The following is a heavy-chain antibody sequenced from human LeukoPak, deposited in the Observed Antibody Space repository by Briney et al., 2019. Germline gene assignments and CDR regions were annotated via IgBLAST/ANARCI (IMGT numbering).Heavy chain of an antibody. CDR2: INSDGSST. V-gene: IGHV3-74*01. J-gene: IGHJ3*02. CDR1: GFTFSSYW. Sequence: AGGSLRLPCAASGFTFSSYWMHWVRQAPGKGLVWVSRINSDGSSTSYADSVKGRSTISRDNAKNTLYLQMNSLRAEDTAVYYCARDPGYSYGYSASDAFDIWGQGTMVTVSS. D-gene: IGHD5-18*01. CDR3: ARDPGYSYGYSASDAFDI.